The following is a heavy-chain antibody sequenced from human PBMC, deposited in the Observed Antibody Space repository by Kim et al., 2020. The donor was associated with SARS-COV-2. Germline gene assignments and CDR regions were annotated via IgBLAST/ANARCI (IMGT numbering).Heavy chain of an antibody. J-gene: IGHJ3*02. CDR2: IYYSGST. D-gene: IGHD2-2*01. Sequence: SETLSLTCTVSGGSISSYYWSWIRQPPGKGLEWIGYIYYSGSTNYNPSLKSRVTISVDTSKNQFSLKLSSVTAADTAVYYCASGLECSSTSCQYKTTAFDIWGQGTMATVSS. CDR3: ASGLECSSTSCQYKTTAFDI. CDR1: GGSISSYY. V-gene: IGHV4-59*13.